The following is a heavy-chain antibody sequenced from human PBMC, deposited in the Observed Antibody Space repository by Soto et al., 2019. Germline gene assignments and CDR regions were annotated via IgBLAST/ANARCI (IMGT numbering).Heavy chain of an antibody. Sequence: EVQLVESGGGLVQPGGSLRLSCAASGFTFYTYEMNWVRQAPGKGLEWVSYISSSGSTTYYADSVKGRFTISRDNAKNSLYLQINSLRAENTVIYYCATRSGGGGAFDFWGQGTMVTVSS. CDR1: GFTFYTYE. D-gene: IGHD3-10*01. J-gene: IGHJ3*01. V-gene: IGHV3-48*03. CDR2: ISSSGSTT. CDR3: ATRSGGGGAFDF.